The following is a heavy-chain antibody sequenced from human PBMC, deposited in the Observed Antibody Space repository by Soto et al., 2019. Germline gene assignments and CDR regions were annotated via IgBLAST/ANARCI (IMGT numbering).Heavy chain of an antibody. Sequence: ASVKVSCKASGGTFSSYAISWVRQAPGQGLEWMGIINPSGGSTSYAQKFQGRVTMTRDTSTSTVYMELSSLRSEDTAVYYCARALGWYFDPWGQGTLVTVSS. CDR2: INPSGGST. D-gene: IGHD6-13*01. J-gene: IGHJ5*02. CDR1: GGTFSSYA. CDR3: ARALGWYFDP. V-gene: IGHV1-46*03.